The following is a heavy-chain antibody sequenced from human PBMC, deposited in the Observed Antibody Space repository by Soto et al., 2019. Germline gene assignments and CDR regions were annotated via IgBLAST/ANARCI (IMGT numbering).Heavy chain of an antibody. CDR1: GFTFSSYG. J-gene: IGHJ4*02. Sequence: QVQLVESGGGVVQPGRSLRLSCAASGFTFSSYGMHWVRQAPGKGLEWVAVIWYDGSNKYYADSVKGRFTISRDNSKNTLYLQMNSPRAEDTAVYYCARDLAGERGFDYWGQGTLVTVSS. CDR3: ARDLAGERGFDY. CDR2: IWYDGSNK. V-gene: IGHV3-33*01.